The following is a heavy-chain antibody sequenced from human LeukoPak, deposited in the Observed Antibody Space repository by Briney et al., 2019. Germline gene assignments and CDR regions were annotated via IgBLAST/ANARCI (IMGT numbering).Heavy chain of an antibody. J-gene: IGHJ3*02. Sequence: GRSLRLSCAASGFTFSSYAMHWVRQAPGKGLEWVAVISYDGSNKYYADSVKGRFTISRDNSKNTLYLQMNSLRAEDTAVYYCVKGGTYDTFDIWGQGTMVTVSS. D-gene: IGHD1-26*01. CDR3: VKGGTYDTFDI. V-gene: IGHV3-30-3*01. CDR2: ISYDGSNK. CDR1: GFTFSSYA.